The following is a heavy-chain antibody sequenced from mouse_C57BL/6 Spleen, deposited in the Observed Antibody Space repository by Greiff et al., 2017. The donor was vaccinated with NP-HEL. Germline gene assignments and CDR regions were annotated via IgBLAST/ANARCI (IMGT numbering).Heavy chain of an antibody. CDR3: ANYYLGYFDV. CDR1: GYTFTSYW. D-gene: IGHD1-1*01. V-gene: IGHV1-69*01. J-gene: IGHJ1*03. Sequence: QVQLQQPGAELVMPGASVKLSCKASGYTFTSYWMHWVKQRPGQGLEWIGEIDPSGSYTNYNQKFKGKFTLTVDKSSSTAYMQLSSLTSDDSAVYYCANYYLGYFDVWGTGTTVTVSS. CDR2: IDPSGSYT.